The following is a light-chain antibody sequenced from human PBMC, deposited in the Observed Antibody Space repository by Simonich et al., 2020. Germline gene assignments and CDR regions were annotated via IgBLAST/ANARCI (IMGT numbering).Light chain of an antibody. Sequence: SYELTQQPSVSVSPGQTARITCSGDALPKQYAYWYEQKPGQAPVLVIYKDSERPSGSPERFSCSSSGTTVTLTISGAQVEDEADYYCYSAADNNLVFGGGTKLTVL. CDR1: ALPKQY. V-gene: IGLV3-27*01. J-gene: IGLJ3*02. CDR3: YSAADNNLV. CDR2: KDS.